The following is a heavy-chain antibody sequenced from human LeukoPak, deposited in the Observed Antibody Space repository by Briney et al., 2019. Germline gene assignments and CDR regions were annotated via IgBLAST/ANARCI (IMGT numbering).Heavy chain of an antibody. CDR3: AVRQGGSYTGESDY. CDR2: MKSDGSST. J-gene: IGHJ4*02. CDR1: GFTFSSYW. V-gene: IGHV3-74*01. D-gene: IGHD3-10*01. Sequence: GGSLRLSCAASGFTFSSYWMHWVRQAPGKGLMWVSRMKSDGSSTSYADSVKGRFTISRDNAKNTLYVQMNSLRAEDTAVYYCAVRQGGSYTGESDYWGQGTLVTVSS.